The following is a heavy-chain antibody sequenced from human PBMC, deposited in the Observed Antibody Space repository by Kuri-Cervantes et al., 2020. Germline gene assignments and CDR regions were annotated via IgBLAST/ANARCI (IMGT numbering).Heavy chain of an antibody. CDR1: GGSVNDDNYY. V-gene: IGHV4-61*01. CDR3: ARGVAGRYSYYYYMDV. Sequence: SETLSLTCTVRGGSVNDDNYYWSWIRQTLGKGLEWIGYIYYSGSTNYNPSLKSRVTISVDTSKNQFSLKLSSVTAADTAVYYCARGVAGRYSYYYYMDVWGKGTTVTVSS. J-gene: IGHJ6*03. CDR2: IYYSGST.